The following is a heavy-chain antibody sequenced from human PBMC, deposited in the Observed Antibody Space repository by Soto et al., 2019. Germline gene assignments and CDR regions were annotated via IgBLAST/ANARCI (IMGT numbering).Heavy chain of an antibody. D-gene: IGHD1-7*01. V-gene: IGHV3-15*07. CDR1: GFTFSNAW. CDR2: IKSKTDGGTT. J-gene: IGHJ4*02. Sequence: GGSLRLSCAASGFTFSNAWMNWVRQAPGKGLEWVCRIKSKTDGGTTDYAAPVKGRFTISRDDSKNTLYLQMNSLKTEDTAVYYCTTDYVSITGTTLDYWGQGTLVTVSS. CDR3: TTDYVSITGTTLDY.